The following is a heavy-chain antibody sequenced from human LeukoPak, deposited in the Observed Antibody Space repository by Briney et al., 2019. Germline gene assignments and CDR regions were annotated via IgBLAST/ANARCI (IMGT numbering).Heavy chain of an antibody. J-gene: IGHJ6*02. V-gene: IGHV4-59*01. CDR1: GGSISSYY. CDR3: ARDFSVAARPDYYYGMDV. Sequence: SETVSLTCTVSGGSISSYYWSWTRQPPGKGLEWIGYIYYSGSTNYNPSLKSRVTISVDTSKNQFSLKLSSVTAADTAVYYCARDFSVAARPDYYYGMDVWGQAATATVSS. CDR2: IYYSGST. D-gene: IGHD6-6*01.